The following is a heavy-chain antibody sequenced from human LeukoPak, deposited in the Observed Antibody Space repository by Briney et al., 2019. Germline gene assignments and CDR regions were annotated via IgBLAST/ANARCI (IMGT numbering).Heavy chain of an antibody. J-gene: IGHJ4*02. CDR2: MNPNSGNT. CDR3: PRRNTGVVAGLDC. CDR1: GYTLTSYA. Sequence: ASVKVSCTASGYTLTSYAINWVRQAPGQGLEWMGWMNPNSGNTTYAQTFQGRVTITRNTSISTAYMELRSLRSEDPAVYYCPRRNTGVVAGLDCWGQGSLVTVSS. V-gene: IGHV1-8*01. D-gene: IGHD5-18*01.